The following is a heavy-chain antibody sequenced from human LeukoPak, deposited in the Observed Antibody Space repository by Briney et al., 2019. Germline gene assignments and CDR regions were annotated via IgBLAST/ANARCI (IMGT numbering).Heavy chain of an antibody. J-gene: IGHJ4*02. D-gene: IGHD2-15*01. CDR2: IYHSGST. V-gene: IGHV4-30-2*01. CDR3: ASLPICSGGSCYPRVFDY. Sequence: SQTLSLTCVVSGGSISSGGYSWSWIRQPPGKGLEWIGYIYHSGSTYYNPSLKSRVTISVDRSKNQFSLKLSSVTAADTAVYYCASLPICSGGSCYPRVFDYWGQGTLVTVSS. CDR1: GGSISSGGYS.